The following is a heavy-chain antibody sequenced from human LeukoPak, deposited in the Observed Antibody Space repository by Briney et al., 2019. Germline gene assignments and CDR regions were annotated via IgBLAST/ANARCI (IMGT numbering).Heavy chain of an antibody. CDR2: IIPIFGTA. Sequence: SVKVSCKASGGTFSSYAISWVRQAPGQGLEWMGGIIPIFGTANYAQKFQGRVTITTDESTSTAYMELSSLRSEGTAVYYCARGGGYYDSSGYYGGWGQGTLVTVSS. D-gene: IGHD3-22*01. CDR1: GGTFSSYA. J-gene: IGHJ4*02. CDR3: ARGGGYYDSSGYYGG. V-gene: IGHV1-69*05.